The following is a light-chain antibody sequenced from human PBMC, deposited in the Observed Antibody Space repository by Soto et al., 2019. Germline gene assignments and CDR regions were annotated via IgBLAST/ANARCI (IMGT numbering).Light chain of an antibody. CDR2: GAS. CDR1: QSISSY. CDR3: QQYNDWPIA. V-gene: IGKV3-15*01. J-gene: IGKJ5*01. Sequence: EIVMTQSPATLSLSPGERATLSCRASQSISSYLAWYQLKPGQAPRLLIYGASTRATGIPARFSGSGSGTEFTLTISSLQSEDFAVYSCQQYNDWPIAFGPGTRLEIK.